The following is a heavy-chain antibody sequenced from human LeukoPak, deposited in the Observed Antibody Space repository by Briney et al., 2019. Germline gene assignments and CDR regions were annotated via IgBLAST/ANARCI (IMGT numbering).Heavy chain of an antibody. D-gene: IGHD3/OR15-3a*01. V-gene: IGHV3-30-3*01. CDR1: GFTFSSYA. J-gene: IGHJ5*02. CDR2: ISYDGSNK. Sequence: GGSLRLSCAASGFTFSSYAMHWVRQAPGKGLERVAVISYDGSNKYYADSVKGRFTISRDNSKNTLYLQMNRLRAEDTAVYYCARAGGLYNSFAPWGQGTLVTVSS. CDR3: ARAGGLYNSFAP.